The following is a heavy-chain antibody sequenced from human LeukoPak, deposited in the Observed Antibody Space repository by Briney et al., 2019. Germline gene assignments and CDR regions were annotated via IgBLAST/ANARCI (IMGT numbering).Heavy chain of an antibody. CDR3: AKVGGYCSSTSCSHFDY. D-gene: IGHD2-2*01. Sequence: GGSLRLSCAASGFTFTSYSMSWVRQAPGKGLEWVSAISGSGGSTYYADSVKGRFTISRDNSKNTLYLQMNSLRAENTAVYYCAKVGGYCSSTSCSHFDYWGQGTLVTVSS. V-gene: IGHV3-23*01. J-gene: IGHJ4*02. CDR2: ISGSGGST. CDR1: GFTFTSYS.